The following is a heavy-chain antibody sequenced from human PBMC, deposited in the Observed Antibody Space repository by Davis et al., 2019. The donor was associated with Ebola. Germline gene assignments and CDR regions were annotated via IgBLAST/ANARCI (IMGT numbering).Heavy chain of an antibody. D-gene: IGHD6-6*01. Sequence: ASVKVSCKASGYTFTSYYMHWLRQAPGQGLDWMGIINPSGGSQRYAQKFQGRVTMTRDTSTSTVYVELSRLRSDDTVVYYCARGGSSSFPYYYYGMDVWGQGTTVTVSS. CDR2: INPSGGSQ. V-gene: IGHV1-46*01. CDR3: ARGGSSSFPYYYYGMDV. J-gene: IGHJ6*02. CDR1: GYTFTSYY.